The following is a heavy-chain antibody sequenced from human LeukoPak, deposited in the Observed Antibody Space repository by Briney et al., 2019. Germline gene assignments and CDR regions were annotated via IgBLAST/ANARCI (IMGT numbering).Heavy chain of an antibody. D-gene: IGHD1-26*01. CDR2: ITSSSDSI. CDR3: ARDPGYSRPSSYGYFDH. V-gene: IGHV3-48*02. J-gene: IGHJ4*02. CDR1: GFTFSSYA. Sequence: GGSLRLSCAASGFTFSSYAMSWVRQTPGKGLECLSYITSSSDSIHYADSVRGRFTVSRDNAKNSLYLQMNSLRDEDTAVYYCARDPGYSRPSSYGYFDHWGQGTLATVSS.